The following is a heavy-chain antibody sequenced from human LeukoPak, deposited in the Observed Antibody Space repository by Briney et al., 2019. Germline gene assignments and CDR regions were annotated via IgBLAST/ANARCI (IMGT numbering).Heavy chain of an antibody. D-gene: IGHD3-22*01. CDR1: GFTFSNYE. V-gene: IGHV3-48*03. CDR3: ARGEPSGYYGNYYMDV. CDR2: ISNFGDII. J-gene: IGHJ6*03. Sequence: GGSLRLSCAASGFTFSNYEMNWVRQAPGRGLEWISHISNFGDIIHYADSVEGRFTISRDNDKNSIYLQMNSQRAEDTAVYYCARGEPSGYYGNYYMDVWGRGTTVTISS.